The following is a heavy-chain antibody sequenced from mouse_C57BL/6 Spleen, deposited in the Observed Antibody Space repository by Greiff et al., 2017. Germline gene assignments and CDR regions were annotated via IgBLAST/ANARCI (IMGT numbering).Heavy chain of an antibody. CDR1: GFTFSDYG. J-gene: IGHJ2*01. CDR2: ISSGSSTI. Sequence: EVQRVESGGGLVKPGGSLKLSCAASGFTFSDYGMHWVRQAPEKGLEWVAYISSGSSTIYYADTVKGRFTISRDNAKNTLFLQMTSLRSEDTAMYYCAREGYYGSSPFDYWGQGTTLTVSS. D-gene: IGHD1-1*01. V-gene: IGHV5-17*01. CDR3: AREGYYGSSPFDY.